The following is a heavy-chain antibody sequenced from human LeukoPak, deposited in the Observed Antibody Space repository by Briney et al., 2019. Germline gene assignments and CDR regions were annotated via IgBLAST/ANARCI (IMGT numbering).Heavy chain of an antibody. J-gene: IGHJ4*02. CDR2: VNGDESST. Sequence: GGSLRLSCAASGFPFSVYWMHWVRQAPGKGLVWVSRVNGDESSTNYADSVKGRFTMSGDNAKDTLYLQMNNLRAEDTAVYYCARAGSNWKIDYWGQGALVTVSS. V-gene: IGHV3-74*01. CDR3: ARAGSNWKIDY. CDR1: GFPFSVYW. D-gene: IGHD1-20*01.